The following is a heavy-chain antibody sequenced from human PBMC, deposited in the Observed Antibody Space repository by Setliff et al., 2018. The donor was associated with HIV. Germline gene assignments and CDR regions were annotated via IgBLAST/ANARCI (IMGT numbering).Heavy chain of an antibody. CDR3: ARDPLDGDGPFDY. V-gene: IGHV1-46*01. CDR1: GYTFATYY. D-gene: IGHD7-27*01. CDR2: INPSVGST. J-gene: IGHJ4*02. Sequence: ASVKVSCKASGYTFATYYMHWVRQAPGQGLEWMAVINPSVGSTNIAQMFQGRVTMTRDTSTSTVYMELSSLRSEDTAVYYCARDPLDGDGPFDYWGQGTLVTVSS.